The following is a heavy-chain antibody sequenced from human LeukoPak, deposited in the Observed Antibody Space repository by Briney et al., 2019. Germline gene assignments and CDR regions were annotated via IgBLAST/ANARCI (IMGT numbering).Heavy chain of an antibody. V-gene: IGHV4-59*08. CDR3: ARSLGSYGSGSYSDY. CDR2: ISYSGST. J-gene: IGHJ4*02. D-gene: IGHD3-10*01. CDR1: GGSISTYY. Sequence: SETLSLTCTVSGGSISTYYWSWIRQPPRKGLEWIGYISYSGSTNYNPSLRSRVTISVDTSKNQFSLKLSSVTAADTAVYYCARSLGSYGSGSYSDYWGQGTLVTVSS.